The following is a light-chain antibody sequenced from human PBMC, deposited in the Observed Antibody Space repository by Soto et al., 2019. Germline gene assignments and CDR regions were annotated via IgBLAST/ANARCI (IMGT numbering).Light chain of an antibody. Sequence: DIQMTKSPSSLSASMGDRVVIFCRASQAISNSVAWYQQKPGKPPQLLLYAAYNLQSGVPSRFSGSGSGTDFTLPISSLQPEDVALYYCQTYNTARPTFGQGTRRGIK. CDR1: QAISNS. V-gene: IGKV1-27*01. CDR2: AAY. CDR3: QTYNTARPT. J-gene: IGKJ5*01.